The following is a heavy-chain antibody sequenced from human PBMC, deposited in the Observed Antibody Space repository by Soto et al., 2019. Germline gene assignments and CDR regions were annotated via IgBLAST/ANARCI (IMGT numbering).Heavy chain of an antibody. CDR3: ARRRCCGYECYHKHYYGMDV. D-gene: IGHD2-21*01. Sequence: QVQLVQSGAEVKKPGSSVKVSCRASGDTFSSYTVNWVRQAPGRGLEWLGRIIPVLGTTDYAQKFKGRVTITAAKISNILYMEVSSLRSEERAVYYCARRRCCGYECYHKHYYGMDVWGQGTTVTVAS. CDR1: GDTFSSYT. CDR2: IIPVLGTT. J-gene: IGHJ6*02. V-gene: IGHV1-69*08.